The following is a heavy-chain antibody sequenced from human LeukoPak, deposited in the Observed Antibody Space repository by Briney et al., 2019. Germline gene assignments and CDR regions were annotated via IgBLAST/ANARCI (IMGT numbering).Heavy chain of an antibody. V-gene: IGHV4-59*12. Sequence: SETLSLTCTVSGGSISSYYWSWIRQPPGKGLEWIGYIYHSGSTYYNPSLKSRVTISVDRSKNQFSLKLSSVTAADTAVYYCARRTSNYYDSSGPVLDWGQGTLVTVSS. D-gene: IGHD3-22*01. CDR1: GGSISSYY. J-gene: IGHJ4*02. CDR3: ARRTSNYYDSSGPVLD. CDR2: IYHSGST.